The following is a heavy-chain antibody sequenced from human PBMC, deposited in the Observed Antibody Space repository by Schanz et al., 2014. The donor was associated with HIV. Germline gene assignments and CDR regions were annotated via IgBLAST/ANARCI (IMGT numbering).Heavy chain of an antibody. CDR2: ISYDGTKK. CDR3: AKDRNQYDSRYIGKGNYYYYYGMDV. J-gene: IGHJ6*02. CDR1: GFTFSTND. D-gene: IGHD3-22*01. Sequence: VQLLESGGGLEQPGGSLRLSCAASGFTFSTNDMHWVRQLPGKGLEWVAVISYDGTKKHCADSVKGRFTISRDNSKNTVYLQAKSLRPEDTAVYYCAKDRNQYDSRYIGKGNYYYYYGMDVWGQGTTVTVS. V-gene: IGHV3-30*18.